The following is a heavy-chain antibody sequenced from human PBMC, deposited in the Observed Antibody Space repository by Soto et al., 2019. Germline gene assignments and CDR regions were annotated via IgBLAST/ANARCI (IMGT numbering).Heavy chain of an antibody. CDR3: AKSPNYGDSISYFDY. D-gene: IGHD4-17*01. CDR2: ISWNSDSI. CDR1: GFTFDDYA. Sequence: EVQLVESGGGLVQPGRSLRHSCVASGFTFDDYAMHWVRQAPGKGLEWVSGISWNSDSIGYADSVKGRFTISRDNAKKSLYLQMNSLRAEDTALYYCAKSPNYGDSISYFDYWGQGTLVTVSS. J-gene: IGHJ4*02. V-gene: IGHV3-9*01.